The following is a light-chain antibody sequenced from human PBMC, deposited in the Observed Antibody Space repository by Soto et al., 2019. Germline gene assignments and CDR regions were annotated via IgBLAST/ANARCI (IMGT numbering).Light chain of an antibody. Sequence: EIVMTQSPATLSVSPGERATLSCRASQSVSSNLAWYQQKPGQAPRLLTYGASTRATGIPARFSGSGSGTEFTLTISGLQSEDFALYYCQQYNNWPLTFGGGTKVDIK. CDR3: QQYNNWPLT. J-gene: IGKJ4*01. V-gene: IGKV3-15*01. CDR1: QSVSSN. CDR2: GAS.